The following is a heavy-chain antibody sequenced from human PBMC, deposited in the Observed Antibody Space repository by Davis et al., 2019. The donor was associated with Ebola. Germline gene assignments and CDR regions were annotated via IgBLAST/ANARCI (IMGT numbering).Heavy chain of an antibody. D-gene: IGHD3-16*01. Sequence: PSETLSLTCAASGFTFSGSAMHWVRQASGKGLEWVGRIRSKANSYATAYAASVKGRFTISRDDSKNTLYLQMNSLKTEDTAVYYCTTSDYIWGSLIDYWGQGTLVTVSS. CDR1: GFTFSGSA. CDR3: TTSDYIWGSLIDY. CDR2: IRSKANSYAT. V-gene: IGHV3-73*01. J-gene: IGHJ4*02.